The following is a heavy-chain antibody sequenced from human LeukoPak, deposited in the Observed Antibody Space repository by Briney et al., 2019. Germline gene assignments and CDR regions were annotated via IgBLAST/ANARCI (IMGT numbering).Heavy chain of an antibody. J-gene: IGHJ4*02. CDR1: GFTFSRHY. CDR2: IKQDSSAK. Sequence: GGSLRLSCGASGFTFSRHYMSWVRQAPGKGLEWVANIKQDSSAKAYVDSVKGRFTVSRDNAKNSMSLQMNSLRAEDTAIYYCVRWSYDNSAYYYDHWGQGTLVTVSS. D-gene: IGHD3-22*01. CDR3: VRWSYDNSAYYYDH. V-gene: IGHV3-7*03.